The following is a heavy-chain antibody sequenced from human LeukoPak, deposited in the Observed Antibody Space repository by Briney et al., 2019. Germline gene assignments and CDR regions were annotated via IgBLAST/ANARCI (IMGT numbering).Heavy chain of an antibody. CDR2: INPNSGGT. D-gene: IGHD3-10*01. Sequence: GASVKVSCKTSGYSFTDYYMHWVRQAPGQGLEWMEWINPNSGGTNYAQKFQGRVTMTRDTSISTAYMELSRLRSDDSAVYYCARDGGGSCDYWGQGTLVTVSS. CDR1: GYSFTDYY. J-gene: IGHJ4*02. CDR3: ARDGGGSCDY. V-gene: IGHV1-2*02.